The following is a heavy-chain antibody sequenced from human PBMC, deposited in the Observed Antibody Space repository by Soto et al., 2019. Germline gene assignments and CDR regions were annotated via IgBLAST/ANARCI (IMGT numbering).Heavy chain of an antibody. Sequence: SLRLSCAASGFTFSNYAMSWVRQAPGKGLEWLSAIGGSGGRTYYADSVKGRFTISRDNSKNTLYLQMDSLRAEDTAVYYCAKTAEAVAGSVYDFWGQGTLVTVSS. CDR1: GFTFSNYA. CDR3: AKTAEAVAGSVYDF. J-gene: IGHJ4*02. D-gene: IGHD6-19*01. V-gene: IGHV3-23*01. CDR2: IGGSGGRT.